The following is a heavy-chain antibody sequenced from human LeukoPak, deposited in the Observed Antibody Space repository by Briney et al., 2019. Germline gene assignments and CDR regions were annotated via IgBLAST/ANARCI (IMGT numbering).Heavy chain of an antibody. D-gene: IGHD2-8*01. CDR2: IYYTGST. J-gene: IGHJ4*02. CDR3: ARHPIFGGTNVYAFDY. CDR1: GSSISSYY. V-gene: IGHV4-59*08. Sequence: PSETLSLTCTVSGSSISSYYWSWVRQPPGKGLEYIGYIYYTGSTNSSPSLKSRVTISVDTSKNQFFLKLNSVTAADTAVYYCARHPIFGGTNVYAFDYWGQGTLVTVSS.